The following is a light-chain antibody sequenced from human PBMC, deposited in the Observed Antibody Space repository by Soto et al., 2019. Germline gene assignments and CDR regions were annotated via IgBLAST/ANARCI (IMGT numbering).Light chain of an antibody. CDR1: QSISLS. CDR2: DAS. J-gene: IGKJ1*01. Sequence: EIVLTQSPATLSLSPGERATLSCRASQSISLSLAWSQHKPGQPPRLLIYDASTRATGIPARFSGSGSGTDFTLTISSLEPEDFAVYYCQQRTNWPPWTFGKGHRVEVK. V-gene: IGKV3-11*01. CDR3: QQRTNWPPWT.